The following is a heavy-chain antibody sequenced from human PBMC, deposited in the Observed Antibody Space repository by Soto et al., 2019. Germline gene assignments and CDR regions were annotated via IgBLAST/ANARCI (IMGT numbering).Heavy chain of an antibody. CDR3: ARGYYDSSGYYSFSFDY. D-gene: IGHD3-22*01. J-gene: IGHJ4*02. V-gene: IGHV4-31*03. CDR2: IYYSGST. CDR1: GGSISSGGYY. Sequence: SETLSLTCTVSGGSISSGGYYWSWIRQHPGKGLEWIGYIYYSGSTYYNPSLKSRVTISVDTSKNQFSLKLSSVTAADTAVYYCARGYYDSSGYYSFSFDYWGQGTLVTVSS.